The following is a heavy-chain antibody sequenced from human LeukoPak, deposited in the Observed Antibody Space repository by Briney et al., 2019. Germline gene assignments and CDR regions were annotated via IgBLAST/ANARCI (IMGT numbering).Heavy chain of an antibody. CDR3: ARDRAYSYGHYYYYYYMDV. Sequence: GASVKVSCKASGGTFSSYAISWVRQAPGQGLEWMGGIIPIFGTANYAQKFQGRVTITTDESTSTAYMELSSLRSEDTAVYYCARDRAYSYGHYYYYYYMDVWGKGTTDTVSS. CDR2: IIPIFGTA. CDR1: GGTFSSYA. D-gene: IGHD5-18*01. V-gene: IGHV1-69*05. J-gene: IGHJ6*03.